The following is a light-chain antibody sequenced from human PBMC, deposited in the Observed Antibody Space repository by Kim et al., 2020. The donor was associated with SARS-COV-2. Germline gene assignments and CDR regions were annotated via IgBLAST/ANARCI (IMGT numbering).Light chain of an antibody. Sequence: SSELTQDPAVSVALGQTVRITCQGDSLRNYYASWYQQKPGQAPVVVIYGKNNRLSGIPYRFSGSTSGNTASLTITGAQAEDEAVYYCNSRDSSTNHLVFGGGTQLTVL. V-gene: IGLV3-19*01. CDR1: SLRNYY. J-gene: IGLJ2*01. CDR2: GKN. CDR3: NSRDSSTNHLV.